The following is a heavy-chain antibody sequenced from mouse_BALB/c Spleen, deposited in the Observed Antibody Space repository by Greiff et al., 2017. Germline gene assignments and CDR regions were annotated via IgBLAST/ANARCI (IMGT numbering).Heavy chain of an antibody. V-gene: IGHV5-9-3*01. J-gene: IGHJ2*01. CDR3: ARQSGNYEGYYFDY. CDR2: ISSGGSYT. Sequence: EVQLVESGGGLVKPGGSLKLSCAASGFTFSSYAMSWVRQTPEKRLEWVATISSGGSYTYYPDSVKGRFTISRDNAKNTLYLQMSSLRSEDTAMYYCARQSGNYEGYYFDYWGQGTTLTVSS. CDR1: GFTFSSYA. D-gene: IGHD2-1*01.